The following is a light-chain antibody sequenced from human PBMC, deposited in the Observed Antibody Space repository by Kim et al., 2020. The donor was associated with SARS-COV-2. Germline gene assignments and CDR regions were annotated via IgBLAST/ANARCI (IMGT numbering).Light chain of an antibody. Sequence: QSVLTQPPSVSGAPGQRVTISCTGSSSNIGAGYDVHWYQQFPGTAPKLLIYGNSNRPSGVPDRFSASKSGTSASLAITGLQAEDEADYYCQSYDNSLSGLVFGGGTKLTVL. J-gene: IGLJ3*02. V-gene: IGLV1-40*01. CDR1: SSNIGAGYD. CDR2: GNS. CDR3: QSYDNSLSGLV.